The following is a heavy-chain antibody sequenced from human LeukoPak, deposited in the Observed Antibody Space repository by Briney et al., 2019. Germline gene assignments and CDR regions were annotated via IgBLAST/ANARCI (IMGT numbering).Heavy chain of an antibody. Sequence: GGSLRLSCAASGFTFSTYSMNWVRQAPGKGLEWVSSISSTSSYIYSADSVKGRFTISRDNAKNSLYLQMNSLRAEDTAVYYCARGHFYSDYWGQGTLVTVSS. CDR3: ARGHFYSDY. V-gene: IGHV3-21*01. J-gene: IGHJ4*02. CDR1: GFTFSTYS. CDR2: ISSTSSYI.